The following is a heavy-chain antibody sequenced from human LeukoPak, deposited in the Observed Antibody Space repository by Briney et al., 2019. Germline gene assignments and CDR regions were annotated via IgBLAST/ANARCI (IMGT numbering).Heavy chain of an antibody. V-gene: IGHV4-39*01. Sequence: SETLSLTCTVSGGSISSGDDYWGRIRQPPGKGLEWLGSIEYSESTYYNPSLQSPITMSVDASNNQFSLDLHSVTAADTAVYFCAKHFPYSGSFPEYFQDWGQGTLVTVSS. CDR2: IEYSEST. CDR3: AKHFPYSGSFPEYFQD. J-gene: IGHJ1*01. CDR1: GGSISSGDDY. D-gene: IGHD1-26*01.